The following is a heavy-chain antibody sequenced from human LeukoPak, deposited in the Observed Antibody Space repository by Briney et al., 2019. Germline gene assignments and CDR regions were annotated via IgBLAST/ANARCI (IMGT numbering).Heavy chain of an antibody. Sequence: GGSLRLSCAASGFTFRSYSMNWVRQAPGKGLEGVSSISSSSSYIYYADSVKGRFTISRDNAKNSLYLQMNSLRAEDTAVYYCATKVGTTRYYYYMDVWGKGTTVTVSS. V-gene: IGHV3-21*01. CDR2: ISSSSSYI. D-gene: IGHD1-1*01. CDR3: ATKVGTTRYYYYMDV. J-gene: IGHJ6*03. CDR1: GFTFRSYS.